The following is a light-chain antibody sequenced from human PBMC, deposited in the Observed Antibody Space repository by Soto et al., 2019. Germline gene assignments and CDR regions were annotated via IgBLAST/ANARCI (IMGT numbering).Light chain of an antibody. Sequence: QSALTQPASVSGSPGQSITISCTGTSSDVGGYNYVSWYQQHPGKAPKLMIYEVSNRPSGVSNRFSGSKSGNTASLTISGLQAEDEADYYCSSYTSSNTLKVLFGGGTKVTVL. CDR2: EVS. V-gene: IGLV2-14*01. J-gene: IGLJ2*01. CDR3: SSYTSSNTLKVL. CDR1: SSDVGGYNY.